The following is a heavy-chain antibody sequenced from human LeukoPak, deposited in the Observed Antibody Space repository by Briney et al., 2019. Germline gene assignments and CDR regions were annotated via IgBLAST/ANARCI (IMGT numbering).Heavy chain of an antibody. V-gene: IGHV4-39*07. D-gene: IGHD2-15*01. CDR3: ASFTRYCSGGSCYSDWFDP. Sequence: PSETLSLTCTVSGGSISSSSYYWGWIRQPPGKGLEWIGSIYYSGSTYYNPSLKSRVTISVDTSKNQFSLKLSSVTAADTVVYYCASFTRYCSGGSCYSDWFDPWGQGTLVTVSS. J-gene: IGHJ5*02. CDR1: GGSISSSSYY. CDR2: IYYSGST.